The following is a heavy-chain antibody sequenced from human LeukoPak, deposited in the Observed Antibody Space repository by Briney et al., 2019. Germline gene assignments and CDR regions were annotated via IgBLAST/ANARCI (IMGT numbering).Heavy chain of an antibody. Sequence: TGGSLRLSCAASGFTFDDYAMHWVRQAPGKGLEWVSGISWNSGSIGYADSVKGRFTISRDNAKNSLYLQTNSLRAEDTALYYCAKDTFRGWYGAIDYWGQGTLVTVSS. J-gene: IGHJ4*02. CDR2: ISWNSGSI. D-gene: IGHD6-19*01. CDR3: AKDTFRGWYGAIDY. CDR1: GFTFDDYA. V-gene: IGHV3-9*01.